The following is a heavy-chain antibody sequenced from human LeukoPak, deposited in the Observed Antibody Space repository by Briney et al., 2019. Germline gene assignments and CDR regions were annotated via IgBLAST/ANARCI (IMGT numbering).Heavy chain of an antibody. J-gene: IGHJ4*02. CDR1: GFTFSSYA. CDR3: TTDLDVATSSWY. CDR2: ISGSGGST. D-gene: IGHD5-12*01. V-gene: IGHV3-23*01. Sequence: GGSLRLSCAASGFTFSSYAMSWVRQAPGKGLEWVSAISGSGGSTYYADSVKGRFTISRDNSKNTLYLQMNSLKTEDTAVYYCTTDLDVATSSWYWGQGTLVTVSS.